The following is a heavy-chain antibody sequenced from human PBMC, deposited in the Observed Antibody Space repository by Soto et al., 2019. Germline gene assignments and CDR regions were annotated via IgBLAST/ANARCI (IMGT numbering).Heavy chain of an antibody. V-gene: IGHV1-2*04. CDR2: INPNSGGT. D-gene: IGHD1-26*01. CDR1: GYTFTGYY. CDR3: ARSVGATKGIYYYSYGTDV. J-gene: IGHJ6*02. Sequence: ASVKVSCKASGYTFTGYYMHWVRQAPGQGLEWMGWINPNSGGTNYAQKFQGWVTMTRDTSISTAYMELSRLRSDDTAVYYCARSVGATKGIYYYSYGTDVRGQGTTVTVSS.